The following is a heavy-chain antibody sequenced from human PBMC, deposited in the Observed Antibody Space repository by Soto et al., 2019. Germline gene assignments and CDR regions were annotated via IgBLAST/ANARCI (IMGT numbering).Heavy chain of an antibody. J-gene: IGHJ5*02. CDR1: GASISSGAYP. V-gene: IGHV4-31*03. D-gene: IGHD3-16*01. Sequence: PSATLSATFIVSGASISSGAYPCSRIRQHPGKGLEWIGYIYYSGSTYYKPSLKSRVTISVDKSKNQFSLKLSSVTAADTAVYYCATGRGGGVRFDPWGQGILVTVSS. CDR3: ATGRGGGVRFDP. CDR2: IYYSGST.